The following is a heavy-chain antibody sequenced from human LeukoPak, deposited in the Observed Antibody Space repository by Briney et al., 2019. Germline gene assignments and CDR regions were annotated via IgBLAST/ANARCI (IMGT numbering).Heavy chain of an antibody. V-gene: IGHV3-74*01. Sequence: PGGSLRLSCAASGFSLSGYLMHWVRQVPGKRLVWVSRMSSEGSGTTYADSVKGRFTISRDNAKNTLYLQMNSLRVEDAAVYYCTRVQTGRSGLMDVWGRGTTVSVS. CDR2: MSSEGSGT. CDR3: TRVQTGRSGLMDV. D-gene: IGHD2-8*02. CDR1: GFSLSGYL. J-gene: IGHJ6*02.